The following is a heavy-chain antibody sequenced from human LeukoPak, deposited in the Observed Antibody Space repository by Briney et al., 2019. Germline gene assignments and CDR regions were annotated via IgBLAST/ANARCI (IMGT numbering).Heavy chain of an antibody. V-gene: IGHV1-2*06. CDR1: GYTFTGYY. CDR2: INPNSGGT. CDR3: ARTLGYCSSTSCYLFDY. J-gene: IGHJ4*02. Sequence: ASVKVSCQASGYTFTGYYMHRVRQAPGPGLEWMGRINPNSGGTNYAQKFQGRVTMTRDTSISIAYMELSRLRSDDTAVYYCARTLGYCSSTSCYLFDYWGQGTLVTVSS. D-gene: IGHD2-2*01.